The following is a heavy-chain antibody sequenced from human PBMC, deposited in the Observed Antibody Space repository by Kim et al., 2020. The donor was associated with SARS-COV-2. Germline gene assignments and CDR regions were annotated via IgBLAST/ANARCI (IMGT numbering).Heavy chain of an antibody. CDR3: AKDRWYYYDSSPDYFDY. D-gene: IGHD3-22*01. CDR1: GFTFSSYA. V-gene: IGHV3-23*01. J-gene: IGHJ4*02. CDR2: IIGSGDST. Sequence: GGSLRLSCAASGFTFSSYAISWVRQAPGKGLEWVSAIIGSGDSTYYADSVKGRFTISRDNSKNTVYLQMNSPRAEDTAIYYCAKDRWYYYDSSPDYFDYWGQGTLVTVSS.